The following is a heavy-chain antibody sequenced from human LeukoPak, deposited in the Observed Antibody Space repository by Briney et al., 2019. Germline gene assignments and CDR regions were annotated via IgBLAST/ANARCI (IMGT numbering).Heavy chain of an antibody. CDR1: GFSFNSYS. V-gene: IGHV3-21*01. CDR2: ISSSGAYI. Sequence: GGSLRLSCAASGFSFNSYSMTWVRQAPGKGLECVSSISSSGAYIYYTDSVKGRFTISRDNAKNSLYLQMNSLSAEDTAVYYCVRVAYDVLTGYENYYDYWGQGTLVTVSS. CDR3: VRVAYDVLTGYENYYDY. J-gene: IGHJ4*02. D-gene: IGHD3-9*01.